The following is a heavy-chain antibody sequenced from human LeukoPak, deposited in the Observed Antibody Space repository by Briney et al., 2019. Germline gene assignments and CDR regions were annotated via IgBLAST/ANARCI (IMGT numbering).Heavy chain of an antibody. CDR1: GGSISSSSYY. CDR3: ARPISGWYYFDY. J-gene: IGHJ4*02. D-gene: IGHD6-19*01. CDR2: IYYSGST. Sequence: SETLSLTCTVSGGSISSSSYYWGWIRQPPGKGLEWIGSIYYSGSTYYNPSLKSRVTISVDTSKNQFSLKLSSVTAADTAVYYRARPISGWYYFDYWGQGTLVTVSS. V-gene: IGHV4-39*01.